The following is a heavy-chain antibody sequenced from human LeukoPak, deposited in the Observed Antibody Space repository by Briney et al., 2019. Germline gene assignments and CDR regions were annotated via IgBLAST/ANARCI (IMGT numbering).Heavy chain of an antibody. D-gene: IGHD3-10*01. Sequence: PSETLSLTCTVSGGSISTSSYCWGWIRQPPGKGLEWIGSIYYSGSTYYNPSLKSRVTISVDTSKNQFSLKLSSVTAADTAVYYCARRPSRYGSGSYYRYWGQGTLVTVSS. V-gene: IGHV4-39*01. CDR2: IYYSGST. CDR1: GGSISTSSYC. CDR3: ARRPSRYGSGSYYRY. J-gene: IGHJ4*02.